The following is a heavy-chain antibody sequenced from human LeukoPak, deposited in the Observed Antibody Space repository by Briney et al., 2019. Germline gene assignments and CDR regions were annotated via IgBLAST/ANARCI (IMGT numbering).Heavy chain of an antibody. CDR1: GGSFSGYY. D-gene: IGHD3-22*01. J-gene: IGHJ4*02. V-gene: IGHV4-34*01. Sequence: PSETLSLTCAVYGGSFSGYYWSWIRQPPGKGLEWIGEINHSGSTNYNPSLKSRVTISVDTSKNQFSLKLSSVTAADTAVYYCARADQYYDSSGYYGGFHYWGQGTLVTVSS. CDR2: INHSGST. CDR3: ARADQYYDSSGYYGGFHY.